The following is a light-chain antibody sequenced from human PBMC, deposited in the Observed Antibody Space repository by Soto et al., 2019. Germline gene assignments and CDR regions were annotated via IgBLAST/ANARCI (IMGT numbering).Light chain of an antibody. CDR2: EVS. Sequence: QSALTQPPSASGSPGQSVTISCTGTSSDIGVYNYVSWYQQHPGKAPKLMIYEVSERPSGVPDRFSGSKSGNTASLTVSGLQPEVGADYNCSSYAASTNLYVLGTGTNLTVL. V-gene: IGLV2-8*01. J-gene: IGLJ1*01. CDR3: SSYAASTNLYV. CDR1: SSDIGVYNY.